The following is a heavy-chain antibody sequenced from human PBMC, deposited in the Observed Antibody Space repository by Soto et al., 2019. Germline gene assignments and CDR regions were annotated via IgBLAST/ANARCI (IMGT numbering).Heavy chain of an antibody. CDR1: GGTFSSYA. V-gene: IGHV1-69*13. Sequence: SVKVSCKASGGTFSSYAISWVRQAPGQGLEWMGGIIPIFGTANYAQKFQGRVTITADESTSTAYMELSSLGSEDTAVYYCALERGYSGYGFFDYWGQGTLVTVSS. CDR2: IIPIFGTA. CDR3: ALERGYSGYGFFDY. D-gene: IGHD5-12*01. J-gene: IGHJ4*02.